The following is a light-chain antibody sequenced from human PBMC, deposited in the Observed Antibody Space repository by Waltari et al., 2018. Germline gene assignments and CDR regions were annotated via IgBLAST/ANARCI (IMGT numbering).Light chain of an antibody. Sequence: QSALTQSPSASGSPGQSVTISCTGISSDVGDYNYVSWYQQHPGKAPKVMVYEVSKRPSGVPDRFSGSKSGKTASLTVAGLQAEDEADYYCSSYAGSNNFVVFGGGTKMTVL. CDR3: SSYAGSNNFVV. CDR2: EVS. CDR1: SSDVGDYNY. V-gene: IGLV2-8*01. J-gene: IGLJ2*01.